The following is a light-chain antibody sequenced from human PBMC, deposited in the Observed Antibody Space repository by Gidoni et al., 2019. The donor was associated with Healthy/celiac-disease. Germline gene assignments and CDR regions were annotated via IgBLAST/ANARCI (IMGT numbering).Light chain of an antibody. Sequence: SLSSLTAQRVTISCTGSSSNIGAGYDVPWYQQLPGTAPKLLIYSNNCRPSGVPYRFSGSKSGTSASLAITGLQAEDAADYSCQSYDSSLWGIFGGGTKLTVL. J-gene: IGLJ2*01. CDR3: QSYDSSLWGI. CDR1: SSNIGAGYD. CDR2: SNN. V-gene: IGLV1-40*01.